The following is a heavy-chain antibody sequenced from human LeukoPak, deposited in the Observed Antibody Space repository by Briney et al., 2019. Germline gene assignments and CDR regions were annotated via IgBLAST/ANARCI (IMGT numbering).Heavy chain of an antibody. D-gene: IGHD4-17*01. CDR1: GFTFSSYA. CDR3: ARVNYDYGAYVGAFDI. CDR2: IWYDGSNK. J-gene: IGHJ3*02. Sequence: PGGSLRLSCAASGFTFSSYAMHWVRQAPGKGLEWVAVIWYDGSNKYYVDSVKGRFTISRDNSKNTLSLQMNSQRAEDTAVYYCARVNYDYGAYVGAFDIWGQGTMVTVSS. V-gene: IGHV3-33*01.